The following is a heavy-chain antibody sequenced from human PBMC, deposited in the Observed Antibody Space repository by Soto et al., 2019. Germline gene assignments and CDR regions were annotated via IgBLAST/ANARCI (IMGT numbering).Heavy chain of an antibody. V-gene: IGHV4-31*03. Sequence: PSETLSLTCTVSGASINSGGYYWSWIRQLPGKGLEWIGYIYFSGSTYYNPSLESRVTISPDSSQNQFSLKLNSVTAADTAVYYGATGAAREALLAYWGQGTLVSVSS. D-gene: IGHD1-26*01. CDR3: ATGAAREALLAY. CDR1: GASINSGGYY. J-gene: IGHJ4*02. CDR2: IYFSGST.